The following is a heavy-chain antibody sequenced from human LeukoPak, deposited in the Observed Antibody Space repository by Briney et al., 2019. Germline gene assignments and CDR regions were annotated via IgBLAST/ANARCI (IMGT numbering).Heavy chain of an antibody. CDR3: ARVDTATVWGAFDI. CDR1: GGTFSSYA. V-gene: IGHV1-69*04. CDR2: IIPILGIA. D-gene: IGHD5-18*01. Sequence: EASVKVSCKASGGTFSSYAISWVRQAPGQGLEWMGRIIPILGIANYAQKFQGRVTITADKSTSTAYMELSSLRSEDTAVYYCARVDTATVWGAFDIWGQGTMVTVSS. J-gene: IGHJ3*02.